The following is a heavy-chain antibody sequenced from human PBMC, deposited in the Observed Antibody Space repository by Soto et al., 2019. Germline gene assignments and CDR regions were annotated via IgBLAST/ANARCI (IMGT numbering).Heavy chain of an antibody. J-gene: IGHJ4*02. D-gene: IGHD6-19*01. CDR3: TNQEVAAGY. V-gene: IGHV3-23*01. CDR2: ISGSGTTA. CDR1: GFVFSSYA. Sequence: GGSLRLSCAASGFVFSSYAMSWVRQAPGKGLEWVSAISGSGTTAYYADSVKGRFIFSRDNPKNTMYLQMNSLRAEDTAVYYCTNQEVAAGYWGQGTLVTVSS.